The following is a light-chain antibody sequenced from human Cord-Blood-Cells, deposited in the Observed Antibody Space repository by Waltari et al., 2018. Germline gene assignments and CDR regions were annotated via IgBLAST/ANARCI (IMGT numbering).Light chain of an antibody. J-gene: IGKJ1*01. Sequence: DIQMTQSPSTLSASVGDSVTITCRASQSISSWLAWYQQKPGKAPKLLIYKASSLESGVPSRFSGSGSGTEFTLTISSLQPDDFATYYCQQYNSYQWTFGQGTKVEIK. CDR1: QSISSW. V-gene: IGKV1-5*03. CDR2: KAS. CDR3: QQYNSYQWT.